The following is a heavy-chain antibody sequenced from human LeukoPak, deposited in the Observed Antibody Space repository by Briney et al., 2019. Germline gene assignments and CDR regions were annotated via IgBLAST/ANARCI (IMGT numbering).Heavy chain of an antibody. J-gene: IGHJ4*02. CDR2: INPNSGGT. Sequence: ASVKVSCKPSGYTFTRYYVHCVRQAPGQGLECMVRINPNSGGTKYAQQIHGKVTITNHTSISTAYIDLRSLSSDDPDVYYCARVLLWSRGFDYRGQGTLVSVSS. CDR1: GYTFTRYY. CDR3: ARVLLWSRGFDY. D-gene: IGHD3-10*01. V-gene: IGHV1-2*01.